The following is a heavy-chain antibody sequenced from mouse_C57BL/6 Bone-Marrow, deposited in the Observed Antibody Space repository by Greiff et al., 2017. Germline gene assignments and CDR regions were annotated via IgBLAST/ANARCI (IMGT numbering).Heavy chain of an antibody. CDR3: ARWALYYYGSTIDY. CDR2: IYPGDGDT. V-gene: IGHV1-82*01. CDR1: GYAFSSSW. Sequence: QVQLKQSGPELVKPGASVKISCKASGYAFSSSWMNWVKQRPGKGLEWIGRIYPGDGDTNYNGKFKGKATLTADKSSSTAYMQLSSLTSEDSAVYFCARWALYYYGSTIDYWGQGTTLTVAS. D-gene: IGHD1-1*01. J-gene: IGHJ2*01.